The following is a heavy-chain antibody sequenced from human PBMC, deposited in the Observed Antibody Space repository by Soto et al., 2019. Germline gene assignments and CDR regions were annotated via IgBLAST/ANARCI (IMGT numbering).Heavy chain of an antibody. J-gene: IGHJ3*02. Sequence: GGSLRLSCAASGFTFSTYAMHWVRQAPGKGLEWVAVISNDGSNKYYADSVKGRFTISRDNSKNTLYVQMNSLRAEDTAVYYCARAKYGGNSDAFDIWGQGTVVTVSS. CDR3: ARAKYGGNSDAFDI. V-gene: IGHV3-30-3*01. D-gene: IGHD2-21*02. CDR1: GFTFSTYA. CDR2: ISNDGSNK.